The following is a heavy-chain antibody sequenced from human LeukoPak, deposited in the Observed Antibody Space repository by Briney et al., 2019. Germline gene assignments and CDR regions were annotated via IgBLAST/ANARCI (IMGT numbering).Heavy chain of an antibody. CDR3: AGGYTEDNYAYAY. Sequence: SGGSLRLSCAAPGFTFNNYAMTWVRQAPGKGLDWVSSITTSGDSTNYADSVKGRFTISRDNSKNTLYLHMNSLRAEDTAVYYCAGGYTEDNYAYAYWGQGSLVTVSS. CDR2: ITTSGDST. D-gene: IGHD5-18*01. V-gene: IGHV3-23*01. J-gene: IGHJ4*02. CDR1: GFTFNNYA.